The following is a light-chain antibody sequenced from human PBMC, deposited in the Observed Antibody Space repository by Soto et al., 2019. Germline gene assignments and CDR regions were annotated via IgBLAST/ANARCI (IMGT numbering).Light chain of an antibody. V-gene: IGKV1-5*03. J-gene: IGKJ1*01. Sequence: IQRTQYPSTLSSSVGGKVTISCRASQSISVWLAWYQQKAGKAPNLLIYKASRLESGVPSRFSGSGSETEFTLTISGLQPGDSATYYCQQYNSYSPTFGQGTKVAI. CDR3: QQYNSYSPT. CDR2: KAS. CDR1: QSISVW.